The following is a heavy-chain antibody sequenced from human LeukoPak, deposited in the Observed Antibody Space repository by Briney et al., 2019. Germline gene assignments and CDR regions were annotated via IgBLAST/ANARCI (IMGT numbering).Heavy chain of an antibody. CDR1: GFTFSNYA. D-gene: IGHD2-15*01. Sequence: GGSLRLSCAASGFTFSNYAMSWVRQAPGKGLEWVGRIKSKTDGGTTDYAAPVKGRFTISRDDSKNTLYLQMNSLKTADTAVYYCTTGPVVAATNYYYFGMDVWGQGTTVTVSS. CDR3: TTGPVVAATNYYYFGMDV. J-gene: IGHJ6*02. V-gene: IGHV3-15*01. CDR2: IKSKTDGGTT.